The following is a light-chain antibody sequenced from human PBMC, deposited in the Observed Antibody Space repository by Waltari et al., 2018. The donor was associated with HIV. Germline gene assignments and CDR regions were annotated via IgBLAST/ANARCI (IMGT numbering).Light chain of an antibody. J-gene: IGLJ3*02. CDR2: DVT. V-gene: IGLV2-11*01. CDR1: SRDDGGYNF. CDR3: CSYAGSYIWG. Sequence: QSALPQPRSVSGSPGQSVTISCTGTSRDDGGYNFVSWYQQHPGKAPRLLIYDVTQRPSGVPDLFSGSKSDNTASLTISGLQAEDDGDYYCCSYAGSYIWGFGGGTSLTVL.